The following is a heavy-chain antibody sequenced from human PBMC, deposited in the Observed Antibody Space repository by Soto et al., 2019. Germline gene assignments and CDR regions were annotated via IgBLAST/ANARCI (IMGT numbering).Heavy chain of an antibody. CDR1: GGSISSGGYY. CDR2: IFYSGST. Sequence: TLSLTCTVSGGSISSGGYYWGWIRQHPGKGLEWTGYIFYSGSTYYNPSLKSRVTISVDTSKNKFSLKLSAVTAADTAVYYCARILVSGARAPSSSGQPSGGYWGQGTLVTVSS. D-gene: IGHD5-12*01. CDR3: ARILVSGARAPSSSGQPSGGY. V-gene: IGHV4-31*03. J-gene: IGHJ4*02.